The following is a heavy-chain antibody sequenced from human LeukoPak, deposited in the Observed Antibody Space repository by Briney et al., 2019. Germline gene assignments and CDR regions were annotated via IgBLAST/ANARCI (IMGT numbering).Heavy chain of an antibody. CDR1: GYTFTSYG. Sequence: ASVKVSCKASGYTFTSYGISWVRQAPGQGLEWMGWISAYNGNTNYARKLQGRVTMTTDTSTRTAYMELRSLRSDDTAVYYCAREGYSSGWYAIGYWGQGTLVTVSS. CDR2: ISAYNGNT. CDR3: AREGYSSGWYAIGY. D-gene: IGHD6-19*01. V-gene: IGHV1-18*01. J-gene: IGHJ4*02.